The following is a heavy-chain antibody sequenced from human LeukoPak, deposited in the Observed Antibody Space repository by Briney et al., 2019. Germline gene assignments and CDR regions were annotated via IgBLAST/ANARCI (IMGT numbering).Heavy chain of an antibody. CDR1: GGTFSSYA. D-gene: IGHD3-22*01. CDR2: IIPIFGTA. Sequence: SVKVSCKASGGTFSSYAISWVRQAPGQGLEWMGGIIPIFGTANYAQKFRGRVTITADESTSTAYMELSSLRSEDTAVYYCARSYYDSSGYYDYWGQGTLVTVSS. V-gene: IGHV1-69*01. CDR3: ARSYYDSSGYYDY. J-gene: IGHJ4*02.